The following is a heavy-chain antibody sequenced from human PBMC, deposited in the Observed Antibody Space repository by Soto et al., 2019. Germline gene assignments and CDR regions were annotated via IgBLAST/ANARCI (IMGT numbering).Heavy chain of an antibody. CDR3: ARDVDYRFDS. J-gene: IGHJ4*02. D-gene: IGHD4-17*01. CDR1: GYTFTSNG. V-gene: IGHV1-18*01. Sequence: QVHLVQSGAEVKEPGASVKVSCKASGYTFTSNGISWVRQAPGQGLEWMGWVSAYSGNTNYAQKIQGRVTMTTDTSTNTAYMELGSLRSDDTAVYFRARDVDYRFDSWGQGTLVTVSS. CDR2: VSAYSGNT.